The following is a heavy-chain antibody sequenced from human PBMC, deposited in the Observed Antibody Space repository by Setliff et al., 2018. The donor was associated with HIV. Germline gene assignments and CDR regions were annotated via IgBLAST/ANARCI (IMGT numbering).Heavy chain of an antibody. Sequence: SETLSLTCAVYGGSFSDYFWTWIRQPPGKGLGWIGKIRPSGGTNYNPSLKSRVTISVDSSKNHFSLKLSSVTAADTAVYYCARVTDCSSSGCSAGRFDYWGQGTLVTVSS. V-gene: IGHV4-34*01. CDR3: ARVTDCSSSGCSAGRFDY. CDR1: GGSFSDYF. CDR2: IRPSGGT. J-gene: IGHJ4*02. D-gene: IGHD2-2*01.